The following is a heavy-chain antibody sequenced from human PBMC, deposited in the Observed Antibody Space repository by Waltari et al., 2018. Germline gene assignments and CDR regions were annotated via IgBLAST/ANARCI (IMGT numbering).Heavy chain of an antibody. J-gene: IGHJ4*02. Sequence: QLHLQESGPGLLKPSETLSLTCAVSGYSISGGDFWGWSRQPPGKGLEWIGSIYPGGDTYFNPSLKRRVTISVDKSKNQYSLNLRSMTAADTAVYYCARRGRLSSYFFDYWGQGTLVTVSS. CDR3: ARRGRLSSYFFDY. CDR2: IYPGGDT. CDR1: GYSISGGDF. D-gene: IGHD2-15*01. V-gene: IGHV4-38-2*01.